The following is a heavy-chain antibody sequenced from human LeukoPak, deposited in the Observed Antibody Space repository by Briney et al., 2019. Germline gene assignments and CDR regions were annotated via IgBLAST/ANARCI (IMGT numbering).Heavy chain of an antibody. D-gene: IGHD3-22*01. V-gene: IGHV3-43*01. CDR1: GFTFDDYT. Sequence: GGSLRLSCAASGFTFDDYTMHWVRQAPGKGLEWVSLISWDGGSTYYADSVKGRFTISRDNSKNSLYLQMNSLRTEDTALYYCAKDSTHYYDSSGYYYGMDVWGQGTTVTVSS. CDR2: ISWDGGST. J-gene: IGHJ6*02. CDR3: AKDSTHYYDSSGYYYGMDV.